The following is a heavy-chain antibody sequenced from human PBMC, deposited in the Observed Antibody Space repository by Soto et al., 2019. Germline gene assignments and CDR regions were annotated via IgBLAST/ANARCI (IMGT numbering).Heavy chain of an antibody. Sequence: PWGSLRLSCAASVFTFSSFGMHWVRQAPGKGLEWVALLSYDGSKEYYADSVKGRFSVSRDNSKNTLYLQMNSLRVEDTAVYFCAKRLLRGTTLSVLDYWGRGTLVTVSS. D-gene: IGHD4-17*01. J-gene: IGHJ4*02. CDR2: LSYDGSKE. CDR1: VFTFSSFG. V-gene: IGHV3-30*18. CDR3: AKRLLRGTTLSVLDY.